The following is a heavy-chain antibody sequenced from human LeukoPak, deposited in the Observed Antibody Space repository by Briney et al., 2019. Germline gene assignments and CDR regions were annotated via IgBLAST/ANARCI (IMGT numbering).Heavy chain of an antibody. D-gene: IGHD2-21*02. V-gene: IGHV4-59*01. CDR1: GGSISSYY. CDR2: IYSSGST. CDR3: ARSDCGGDCYWNDY. J-gene: IGHJ4*02. Sequence: KSSETLSLTCTVSGGSISSYYWSWIRQPPGKELEWIGYIYSSGSTNYNPSLKSRVTISVDTSQNQFSLKMSSVTAADTAVYYCARSDCGGDCYWNDYWGQGTLVTVSS.